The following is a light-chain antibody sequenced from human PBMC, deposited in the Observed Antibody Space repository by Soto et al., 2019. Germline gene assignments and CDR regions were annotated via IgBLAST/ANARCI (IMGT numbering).Light chain of an antibody. CDR1: QGISSF. CDR3: QQSYSTPRT. CDR2: ASS. V-gene: IGKV1-39*01. J-gene: IGKJ1*01. Sequence: DIQMTQSPSSLSASVGDRVTITCRASQGISSFLNWYQQKPGKAPNLLIYASSSLLSGVPSRFSGSGSGTDFTLTISSLQPEDFATYYCQQSYSTPRTFGQGTKVEIK.